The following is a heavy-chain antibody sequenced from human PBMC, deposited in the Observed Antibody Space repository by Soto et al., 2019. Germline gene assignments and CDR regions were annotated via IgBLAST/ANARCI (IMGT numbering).Heavy chain of an antibody. J-gene: IGHJ4*02. CDR2: ISPYNGNT. V-gene: IGHV1-18*01. Sequence: QVQLVQSGAEVKKPGASVKVSCKTSGYTFTTYGISWVRQAPGQGLEWMGWISPYNGNTKYAQKLQGRVTMTADTPTSTAYMDMRSLTSDDTSVYYCTRRWFGVFVHYFDYWGQGTLVTVSS. CDR3: TRRWFGVFVHYFDY. CDR1: GYTFTTYG. D-gene: IGHD3-10*01.